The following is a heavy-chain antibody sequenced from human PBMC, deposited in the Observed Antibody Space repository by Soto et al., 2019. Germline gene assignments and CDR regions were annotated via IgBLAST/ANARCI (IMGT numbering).Heavy chain of an antibody. D-gene: IGHD3-10*01. CDR1: GFTFSSYW. Sequence: HPGGSLRLSCAASGFTFSSYWMHWVRQAPGKGLVWVSRINSDGSSTSYADSVKGRFTISRDNAKNTLYLQMNSLRAEDTAVYYCARVGSFRPYYYYGMDVWGQGTTVTVSS. V-gene: IGHV3-74*01. CDR3: ARVGSFRPYYYYGMDV. J-gene: IGHJ6*02. CDR2: INSDGSST.